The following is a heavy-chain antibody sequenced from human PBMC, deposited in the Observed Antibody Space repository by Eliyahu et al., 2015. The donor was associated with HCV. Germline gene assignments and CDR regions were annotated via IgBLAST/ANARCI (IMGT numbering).Heavy chain of an antibody. J-gene: IGHJ4*02. V-gene: IGHV3-74*01. CDR3: ANYYDSLNGYSN. D-gene: IGHD3-3*01. Sequence: SVEGRFTISRDNAKNTLYLQMNSLRAEDTAVYFCANYYDSLNGYSNWGQGTLVTVSS.